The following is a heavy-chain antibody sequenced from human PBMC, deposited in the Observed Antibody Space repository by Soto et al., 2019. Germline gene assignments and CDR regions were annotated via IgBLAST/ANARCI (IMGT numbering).Heavy chain of an antibody. D-gene: IGHD3-10*01. V-gene: IGHV3-30*18. CDR2: TSYNGSVT. J-gene: IGHJ6*02. Sequence: GGSLRLSCEASGFTFIYFGMHWVRQAPGKGLEWVAVTSYNGSVTYYADSVKGRFTVSRDNSKNTLYLQMDSLRGEDTAVYSCAKDLRVASIRGYSYYGMDVWGHGTTVTVSS. CDR1: GFTFIYFG. CDR3: AKDLRVASIRGYSYYGMDV.